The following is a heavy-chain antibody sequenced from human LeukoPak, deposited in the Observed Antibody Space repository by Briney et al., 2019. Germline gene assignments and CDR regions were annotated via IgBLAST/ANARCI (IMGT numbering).Heavy chain of an antibody. CDR3: AKDLVGASSS. Sequence: GGSLRLSCAASGFTFSSYGMHWVRQAPGKGLEWVAVIWYDGSNKYYADSVKGRFTISRDNSKNTLCLQMNSLRAEDTAVYYCAKDLVGASSSWGQGTLVTVSS. J-gene: IGHJ5*02. D-gene: IGHD1-26*01. V-gene: IGHV3-33*06. CDR2: IWYDGSNK. CDR1: GFTFSSYG.